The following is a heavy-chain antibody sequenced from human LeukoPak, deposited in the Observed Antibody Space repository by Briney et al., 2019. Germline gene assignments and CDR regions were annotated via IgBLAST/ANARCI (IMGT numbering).Heavy chain of an antibody. CDR1: GGSISSGSYY. Sequence: SETLSLTCTVSGGSISSGSYYWSWIRQPAGKGLEWIGRICTGGSTIYNPSLKSRVTISLDTSKNQFSLKLSSVTAADTAVYYCARDSSLSGWFDPWGQGTLVTVSS. CDR3: ARDSSLSGWFDP. D-gene: IGHD3-10*01. J-gene: IGHJ5*02. V-gene: IGHV4-61*02. CDR2: ICTGGST.